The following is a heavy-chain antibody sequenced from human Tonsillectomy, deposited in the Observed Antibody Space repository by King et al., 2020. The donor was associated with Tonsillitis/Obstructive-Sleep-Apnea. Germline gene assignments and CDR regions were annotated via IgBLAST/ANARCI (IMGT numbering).Heavy chain of an antibody. V-gene: IGHV1-69*01. D-gene: IGHD5-18*01. J-gene: IGHJ6*03. CDR1: GGTFISDA. Sequence: QLVQSGAEVKKPGSSVKVSCKASGGTFISDAISWVRQAPGQGLEWMGGISPIFGTANYSQKLQGRVTITADESTSTAYMVLSSLRSEDTAVYYCADGGVDTTMGWRYYMDVWGKGTTVTVSS. CDR2: ISPIFGTA. CDR3: ADGGVDTTMGWRYYMDV.